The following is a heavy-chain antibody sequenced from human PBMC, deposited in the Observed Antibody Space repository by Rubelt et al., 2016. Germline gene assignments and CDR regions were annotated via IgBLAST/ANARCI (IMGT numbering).Heavy chain of an antibody. CDR2: IYHSGST. CDR3: ARTGDCSGGTCYSVVDY. J-gene: IGHJ4*02. V-gene: IGHV4-4*02. D-gene: IGHD2-15*01. Sequence: QVQLQESGPGLVKTSGTVSLTCAVSGGSISSGNWWSWVRQPPGKGLEWIGEIYHSGSTNYNPSLKSRVTISVDNSKNQFSRNTVSVTAADTALYYCARTGDCSGGTCYSVVDYWGQGTLVTVSS. CDR1: GGSISSGNW.